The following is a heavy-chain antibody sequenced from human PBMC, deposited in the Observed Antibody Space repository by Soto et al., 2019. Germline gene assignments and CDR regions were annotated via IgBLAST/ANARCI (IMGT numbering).Heavy chain of an antibody. V-gene: IGHV3-23*01. Sequence: LRLSCAASGFTFSSYAMSWVRQAPGKGLEWVSAISGSGGSTYYADSVKGRFTISRDNSKNTLYLQMNSLRAEDTAVYYCAKDFNSGWYYYYYGMDVWGQGTTVTVS. J-gene: IGHJ6*02. CDR3: AKDFNSGWYYYYYGMDV. CDR2: ISGSGGST. D-gene: IGHD6-19*01. CDR1: GFTFSSYA.